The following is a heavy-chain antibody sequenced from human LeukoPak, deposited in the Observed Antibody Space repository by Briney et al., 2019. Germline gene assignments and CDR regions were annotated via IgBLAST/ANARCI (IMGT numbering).Heavy chain of an antibody. D-gene: IGHD6-19*01. CDR2: IYPGDSDT. CDR1: GYSFTSYW. V-gene: IGHV5-51*03. J-gene: IGHJ3*02. CDR3: ANTNTVVAGFNAFDI. Sequence: GESLKISCKGSGYSFTSYWIGWVRQMPGKGLEWMGIIYPGDSDTRYSPSFQGQVTISADKSINTAYLQWSSLKASDTAMYYCANTNTVVAGFNAFDIWGQGTMVTVSS.